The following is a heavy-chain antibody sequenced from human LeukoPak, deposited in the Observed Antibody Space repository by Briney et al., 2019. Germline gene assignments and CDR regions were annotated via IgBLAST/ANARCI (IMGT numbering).Heavy chain of an antibody. J-gene: IGHJ4*02. CDR3: ARAIAVAGLYYFDY. CDR1: GGSFSGYY. CDR2: INHSGST. D-gene: IGHD6-19*01. Sequence: SETLSLTCAVYGGSFSGYYWSWIRQPPGKGLEWIGEINHSGSTNYNPSLKSRVTISVDTSKNQFSLKLSSVTAAGTAVYYCARAIAVAGLYYFDYWGQGTLVTVSS. V-gene: IGHV4-34*01.